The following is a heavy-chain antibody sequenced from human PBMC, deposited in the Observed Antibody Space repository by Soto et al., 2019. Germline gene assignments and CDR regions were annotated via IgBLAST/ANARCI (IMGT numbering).Heavy chain of an antibody. CDR2: MYYSGST. D-gene: IGHD3-3*01. CDR1: GDSISTSSSYY. J-gene: IGHJ6*03. CDR3: ARIKIVGILTYYMDV. Sequence: QLQLQESGPGLVKPSETLSLSCTVSGDSISTSSSYYWGWIRQPPGKGLEWIANMYYSGSTYYNPSLKSRVTISLEMSKNQFSLKLNSVTAADTAVYYCARIKIVGILTYYMDVWGKGTTVTVSS. V-gene: IGHV4-39*01.